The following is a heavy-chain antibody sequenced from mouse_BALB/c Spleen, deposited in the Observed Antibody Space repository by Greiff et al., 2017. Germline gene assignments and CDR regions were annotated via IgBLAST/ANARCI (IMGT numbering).Heavy chain of an antibody. J-gene: IGHJ4*01. D-gene: IGHD1-1*01. Sequence: VKLQESGPGLVAPSQSLSITCTVSGFSLTGYGVNWVRQPPGKGLEWLGMIWGDGSTDYNSALKSRLSISKDNSKSQVFLKMNSLQTDDTARYYCAREDYYGSSSAMDYWGQGTSVTVSS. CDR2: IWGDGST. CDR1: GFSLTGYG. CDR3: AREDYYGSSSAMDY. V-gene: IGHV2-6-7*01.